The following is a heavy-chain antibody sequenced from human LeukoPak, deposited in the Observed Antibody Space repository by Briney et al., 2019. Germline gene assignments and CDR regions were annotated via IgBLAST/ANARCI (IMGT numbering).Heavy chain of an antibody. J-gene: IGHJ4*02. V-gene: IGHV3-30*04. CDR1: GFIFSGYA. CDR3: AKEEVYGSGSPLVDY. D-gene: IGHD3-10*01. CDR2: ISYDGSKG. Sequence: GGSLRLSCAASGFIFSGYALHWVRQAPGRGLEWVAVISYDGSKGYYADSVKGRFTISRDNSKNTLYLQMNSLRAEDTAVYYCAKEEVYGSGSPLVDYWGQGTLVTVSS.